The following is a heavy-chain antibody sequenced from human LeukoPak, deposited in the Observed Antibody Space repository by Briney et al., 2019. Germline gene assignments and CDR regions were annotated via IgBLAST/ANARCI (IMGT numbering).Heavy chain of an antibody. D-gene: IGHD1-14*01. CDR2: IYTSGRT. CDR3: ARAAPAGPNRNWFDP. Sequence: PSQTLSLTCTASGGSISSASYYWSWIRQPAGKVLEWLGRIYTSGRTNYNPALKSRVTISVDPPKNQLSLKLSSVTAADTAVYYCARAAPAGPNRNWFDPWGQGTLVTVSS. CDR1: GGSISSASYY. J-gene: IGHJ5*02. V-gene: IGHV4-61*02.